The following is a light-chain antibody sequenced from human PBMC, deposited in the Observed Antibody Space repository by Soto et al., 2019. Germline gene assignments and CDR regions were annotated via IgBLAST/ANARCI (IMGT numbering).Light chain of an antibody. CDR3: QQLNSYPLT. CDR1: QGISSY. CDR2: AAS. V-gene: IGKV1-9*01. J-gene: IGKJ4*01. Sequence: DIPLTQSPSFLSASVGDRVTITCRASQGISSYLVWYQQKPGKAPKLLIFAASTLQSGVPSRFSGSGSGTEFTLTISSLQPEDSATYYCQQLNSYPLTFGGGTKVEIK.